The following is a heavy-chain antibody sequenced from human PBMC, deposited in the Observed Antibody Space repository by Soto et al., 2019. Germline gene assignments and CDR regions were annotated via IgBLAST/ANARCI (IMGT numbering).Heavy chain of an antibody. D-gene: IGHD1-26*01. J-gene: IGHJ4*02. CDR2: IWHDGSNK. CDR1: GFAFNNYG. Sequence: QVQLVESGGGVVQPGRSLRLSCAASGFAFNNYGMHWVRQAPGKGLEWVALIWHDGSNKGYADSVKGRFTISRDNSKNTWNLQMNSLRVEDTAVYYCTRAAIRGELLEYWGQGTQVTVSS. CDR3: TRAAIRGELLEY. V-gene: IGHV3-33*01.